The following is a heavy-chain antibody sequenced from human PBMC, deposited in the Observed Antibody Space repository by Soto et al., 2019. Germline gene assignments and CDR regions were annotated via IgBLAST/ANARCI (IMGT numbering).Heavy chain of an antibody. CDR3: ASAYYYDSSGYSTPIYFDY. CDR1: GFTFSSYA. D-gene: IGHD3-22*01. CDR2: ISGSSGST. J-gene: IGHJ4*02. Sequence: GGSLRLSCAASGFTFSSYAMTWVRQAPGKGLEWVSAISGSSGSTYYADSVKGRFTISRDNSKNTLYLQMNSLRAEDTAVYYCASAYYYDSSGYSTPIYFDYWGQGTLVTVSS. V-gene: IGHV3-23*01.